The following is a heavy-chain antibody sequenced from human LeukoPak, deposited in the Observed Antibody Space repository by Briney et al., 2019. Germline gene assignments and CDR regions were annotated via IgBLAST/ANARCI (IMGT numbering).Heavy chain of an antibody. V-gene: IGHV4-4*02. J-gene: IGHJ6*02. CDR1: GGSISSSNW. CDR3: ARVDIVVVPAPIDEVSGDYYYGMDV. CDR2: IYHSGST. D-gene: IGHD2-2*02. Sequence: SETLSLTCAVSGGSISSSNWWSWVRQPPGKGLEWIGEIYHSGSTNYNPSLKSRVTISVDKSKNQFSLKLSSVTAADTAVYYCARVDIVVVPAPIDEVSGDYYYGMDVWGQGTTVTVSS.